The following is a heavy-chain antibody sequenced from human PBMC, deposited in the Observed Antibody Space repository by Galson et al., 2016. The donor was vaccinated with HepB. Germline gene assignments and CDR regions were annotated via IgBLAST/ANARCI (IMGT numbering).Heavy chain of an antibody. CDR2: ISATDDGT. V-gene: IGHV3-23*01. CDR1: GFNFGLYA. J-gene: IGHJ4*02. CDR3: AKDEELILAPAAPDY. Sequence: SLRLSCAASGFNFGLYAMNWVRQAPGKGLEWVSGISATDDGTYYAASVKGRFTISSDNSKNTLYLQMSSLRADDTAVYYCAKDEELILAPAAPDYWGQGTLVTVSS. D-gene: IGHD2-2*01.